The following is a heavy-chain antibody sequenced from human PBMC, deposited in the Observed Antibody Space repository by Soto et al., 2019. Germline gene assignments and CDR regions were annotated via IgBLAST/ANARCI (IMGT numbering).Heavy chain of an antibody. CDR1: GFILSEYP. D-gene: IGHD4-4*01. V-gene: IGHV3-30*14. CDR2: ISYDGGDK. J-gene: IGHJ2*01. Sequence: QVQLVESGGGVVQPGRSLRLSCVASGFILSEYPMYWVRQAPGKGLEWVAVISYDGGDKYYADSVKGRFTISRDNSKNTLYLQMSSLRTDDTAVYYCARVPDYNNNWYFDLWGRGTLVTVSS. CDR3: ARVPDYNNNWYFDL.